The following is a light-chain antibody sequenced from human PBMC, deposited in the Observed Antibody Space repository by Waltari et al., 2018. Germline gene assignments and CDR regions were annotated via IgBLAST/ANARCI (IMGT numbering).Light chain of an antibody. Sequence: SYVLTQPPSVSVAPGKTARITCGGNNIGSKSVHWYQQKPGQAPVLVIYDDSDRPSGFPGRFSGSNSGNTATLTISRVEAGDEADYYCQVWDSSSDHLVFGGGTKLTVL. CDR2: DDS. V-gene: IGLV3-21*04. CDR3: QVWDSSSDHLV. CDR1: NIGSKS. J-gene: IGLJ2*01.